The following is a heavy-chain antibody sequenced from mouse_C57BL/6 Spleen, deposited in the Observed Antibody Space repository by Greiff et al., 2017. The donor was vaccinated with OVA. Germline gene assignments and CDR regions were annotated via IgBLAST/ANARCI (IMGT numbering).Heavy chain of an antibody. Sequence: EVKLMESGGGLVQPGGSLKLSCAASGFTFSDYYMYWVRQTPEKRLEWVAYISNGGGSTYYPDTVKGRFTISRDNAKNTLYLQMSRLKSEDTAMYYCARQDVWGTGTTVTVSS. V-gene: IGHV5-12*01. CDR2: ISNGGGST. CDR1: GFTFSDYY. CDR3: ARQDV. J-gene: IGHJ1*03.